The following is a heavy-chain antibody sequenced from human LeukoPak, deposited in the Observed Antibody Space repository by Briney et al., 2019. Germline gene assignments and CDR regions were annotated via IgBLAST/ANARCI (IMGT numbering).Heavy chain of an antibody. CDR1: GGSISSYY. CDR3: AREAVGPRSAFDI. D-gene: IGHD4-23*01. J-gene: IGHJ3*02. V-gene: IGHV4-59*01. CDR2: LYYSGST. Sequence: SETLSLTCTVSGGSISSYYWSWIRQPPGKGLEWIWYLYYSGSTNYTPSLKSRVTISVDTSKNQFSLKLSSVTAADTAVYYCAREAVGPRSAFDIWGQGTMVTVSS.